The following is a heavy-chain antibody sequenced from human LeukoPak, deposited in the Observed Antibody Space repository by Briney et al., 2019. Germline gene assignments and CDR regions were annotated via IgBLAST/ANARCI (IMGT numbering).Heavy chain of an antibody. Sequence: PGGSLRFSCAASGFTFSNYWLTWVRQAPGQGLEWVANIKKDGSEKHYVDSVKGRFTISRDNAKNTLYLQMNSLRADDAAVYYCAKDTNYGDYPAPFDCWGQGTLATVSS. V-gene: IGHV3-7*01. J-gene: IGHJ4*02. CDR3: AKDTNYGDYPAPFDC. CDR2: IKKDGSEK. CDR1: GFTFSNYW. D-gene: IGHD4-17*01.